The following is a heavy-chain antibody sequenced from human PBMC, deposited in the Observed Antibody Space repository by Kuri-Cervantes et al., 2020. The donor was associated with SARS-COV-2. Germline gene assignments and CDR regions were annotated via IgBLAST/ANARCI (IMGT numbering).Heavy chain of an antibody. D-gene: IGHD5-18*01. J-gene: IGHJ4*02. CDR1: GFTFSGHW. V-gene: IGHV3-9*01. Sequence: SLKISCAASGFTFSGHWMHWVRQAPGKGLEWVSGISWNSGSIGYADSVRGRFTICRDNAKNSLYLQMNSLRAEDTALYYCAKGYSYGYREGEVDYWGQGTLVTV. CDR3: AKGYSYGYREGEVDY. CDR2: ISWNSGSI.